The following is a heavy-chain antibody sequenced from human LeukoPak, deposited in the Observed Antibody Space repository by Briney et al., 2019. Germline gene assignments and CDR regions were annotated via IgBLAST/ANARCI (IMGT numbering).Heavy chain of an antibody. V-gene: IGHV3-64*01. Sequence: GGSLRLSCAASGFTFSSYAMHWVRQAPGKGLEYVSAISSNGGSTYYANSVKGRFTVSRDNSKNTLYLQMGSLRAEDMAVYYCARGSSGWYNWFDPWGQGTLVTVPS. CDR2: ISSNGGST. D-gene: IGHD6-19*01. J-gene: IGHJ5*02. CDR3: ARGSSGWYNWFDP. CDR1: GFTFSSYA.